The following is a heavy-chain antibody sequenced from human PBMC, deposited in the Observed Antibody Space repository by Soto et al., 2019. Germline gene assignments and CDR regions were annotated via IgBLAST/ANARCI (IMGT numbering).Heavy chain of an antibody. CDR2: IWYDGSNK. J-gene: IGHJ4*02. D-gene: IGHD4-17*01. V-gene: IGHV3-33*01. Sequence: QVQLVESGGGVVQPGRSLRLSCAASGFTFSSYGMHWVRQAPGKGLEWVAFIWYDGSNKEYADSVKGRFTVSRDNSKNTLYLQMNSLRAEDMAVYYCARDLVGYGDYVFDFWGQGTLVPVSS. CDR3: ARDLVGYGDYVFDF. CDR1: GFTFSSYG.